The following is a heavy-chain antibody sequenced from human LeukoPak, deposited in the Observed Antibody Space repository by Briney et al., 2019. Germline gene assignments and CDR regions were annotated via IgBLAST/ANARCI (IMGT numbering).Heavy chain of an antibody. Sequence: GGSLRLSCAASGFTFDDYAMHWVRQAPGKGLEWVSGISWNSGSIGYADSVKGRFTISRDNAKNSLYLQMNSLGAEDTALYYCVKVTAAGFVDHWGQGTLVTVSS. CDR2: ISWNSGSI. CDR1: GFTFDDYA. V-gene: IGHV3-9*01. D-gene: IGHD6-13*01. CDR3: VKVTAAGFVDH. J-gene: IGHJ4*02.